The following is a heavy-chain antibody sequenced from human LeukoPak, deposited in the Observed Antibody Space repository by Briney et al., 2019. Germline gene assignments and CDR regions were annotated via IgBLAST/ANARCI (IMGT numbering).Heavy chain of an antibody. V-gene: IGHV3-7*03. Sequence: PGGSLRLSCAASGFTFSIYWMTWVRQAPGKGLEWVANIKQDGSEKNYVDAVKGRFTISRDNDKTSLYLEMNSLGVEDTAVYYCARGLNWFDPWGQGTLVTVSS. CDR3: ARGLNWFDP. J-gene: IGHJ5*02. CDR2: IKQDGSEK. CDR1: GFTFSIYW.